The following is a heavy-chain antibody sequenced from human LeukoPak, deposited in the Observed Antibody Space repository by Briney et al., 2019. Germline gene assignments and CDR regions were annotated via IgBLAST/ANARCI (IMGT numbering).Heavy chain of an antibody. V-gene: IGHV1-46*01. J-gene: IGHJ4*02. D-gene: IGHD3-3*01. Sequence: ASVKVSCKASGYTFTSYYMHWVRQAPGQGLEWMGIINPSGGSTSYAQKFQGRVTMTRDTSTSTVYMELSSLRSEDTAVYDCARGEYDFWSGYYKSFDYWGQGTLVTVSS. CDR3: ARGEYDFWSGYYKSFDY. CDR2: INPSGGST. CDR1: GYTFTSYY.